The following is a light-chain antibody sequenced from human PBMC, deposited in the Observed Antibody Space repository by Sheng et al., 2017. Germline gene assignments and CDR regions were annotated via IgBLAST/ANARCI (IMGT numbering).Light chain of an antibody. CDR3: QHHSNWPPYT. V-gene: IGKV3-11*01. CDR1: QSVSTY. J-gene: IGKJ2*01. CDR2: DAS. Sequence: EILVTQSPATLSVSPGERATLSCRASQSVSTYLAWYQVKPGQAPRLLIYDASNRATGVPARFSGSGSGTDFSLTISSLEPEDFAVYYCQHHSNWPPYTFGQGTKLEI.